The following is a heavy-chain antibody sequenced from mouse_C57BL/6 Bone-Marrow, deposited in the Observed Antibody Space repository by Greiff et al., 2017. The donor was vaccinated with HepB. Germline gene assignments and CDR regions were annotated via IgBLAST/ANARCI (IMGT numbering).Heavy chain of an antibody. D-gene: IGHD1-1*01. CDR2: IWRGGST. CDR1: GFSLTSYG. CDR3: AKRALDYSYAMDY. Sequence: VKLVESGPGLVQPSQSLSITCTVSGFSLTSYGVHWVRQSPGKGLEWLGVIWRGGSTDYNAAFMSRLSITKDNSKSQVFFKMNSLQADDTAIYYCAKRALDYSYAMDYWGQGTSVTVSS. J-gene: IGHJ4*01. V-gene: IGHV2-5*01.